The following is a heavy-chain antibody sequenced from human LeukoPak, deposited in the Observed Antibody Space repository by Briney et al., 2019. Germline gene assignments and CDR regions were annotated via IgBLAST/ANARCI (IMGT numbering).Heavy chain of an antibody. CDR2: IYYSGST. CDR1: GGSISSSSYY. J-gene: IGHJ1*01. CDR3: ASYPHGYQGYFQH. V-gene: IGHV4-39*07. D-gene: IGHD3-22*01. Sequence: SETLSLTCTVSGGSISSSSYYWGWIRQPPGKWLEWIGSIYYSGSTYYNPSLKSRVTISVDTSKNQFSLKLSSVTAADTAVYYCASYPHGYQGYFQHWGQGTLVTVSS.